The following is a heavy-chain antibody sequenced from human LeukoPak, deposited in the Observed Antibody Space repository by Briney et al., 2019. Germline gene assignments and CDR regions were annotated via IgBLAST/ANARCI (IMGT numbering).Heavy chain of an antibody. Sequence: SETLSLTCTVSGDSISGYYWGWIRQPPGKGLEWIGYIYYTGTTNYNPSLKSRVTISVDTTKNQFSLKLRSVTAADTAVYYCTKVGTGTVDYWGQGTLVTVSS. V-gene: IGHV4-59*01. J-gene: IGHJ4*02. CDR2: IYYTGTT. CDR1: GDSISGYY. D-gene: IGHD1-1*01. CDR3: TKVGTGTVDY.